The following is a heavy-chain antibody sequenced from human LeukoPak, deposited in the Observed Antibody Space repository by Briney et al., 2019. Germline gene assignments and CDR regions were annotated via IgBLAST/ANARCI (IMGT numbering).Heavy chain of an antibody. D-gene: IGHD3-10*01. CDR2: IYYSGST. J-gene: IGHJ5*02. CDR1: GGSISSYY. V-gene: IGHV4-39*01. Sequence: SETLSLTCTVSGGSISSYYWGWIRQPPGKGLEWIGSIYYSGSTYYNPSLKSRVTISVDTSKNQFSLKLSSVTAADTAVYYCARPLYYYGSGSYFDPWGQGTLVTVSS. CDR3: ARPLYYYGSGSYFDP.